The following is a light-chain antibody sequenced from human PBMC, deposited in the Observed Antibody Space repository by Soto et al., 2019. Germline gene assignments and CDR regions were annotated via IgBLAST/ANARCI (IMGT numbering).Light chain of an antibody. CDR1: QSISNY. V-gene: IGKV3-11*01. CDR3: QLRSNWPPTWT. J-gene: IGKJ1*01. Sequence: EIVLTQSPATLSLSPGERATLSCRASQSISNYLAWYQHRPGQAPRLLIYDASTRATGIPARFSGSGSGTDFPLTISSLAPEDFAVYFCQLRSNWPPTWTFGQGTKVEIK. CDR2: DAS.